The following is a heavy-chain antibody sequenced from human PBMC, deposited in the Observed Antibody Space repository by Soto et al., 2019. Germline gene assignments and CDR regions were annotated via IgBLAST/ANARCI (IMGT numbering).Heavy chain of an antibody. CDR2: INPSGAST. V-gene: IGHV1-46*01. D-gene: IGHD1-26*01. CDR3: ARDNSESNSWWFDP. Sequence: GASVKVSCKASGFTFSRYYMHWIRQAPGQGLEWMGIINPSGASTNYAQKFQGRVTLTRDTSTSTVSMEVSSLRSEDTAVYYCARDNSESNSWWFDPRGQGTLVTVSS. CDR1: GFTFSRYY. J-gene: IGHJ5*02.